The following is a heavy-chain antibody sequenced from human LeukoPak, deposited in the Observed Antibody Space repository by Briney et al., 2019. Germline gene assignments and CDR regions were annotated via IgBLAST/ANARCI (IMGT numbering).Heavy chain of an antibody. CDR2: IIPIFGTA. J-gene: IGHJ6*03. D-gene: IGHD2-2*01. CDR3: ARGYCSSTSCQYYYYYMDV. Sequence: GASVKVSCKASGGTFSSYAISWVRQAPGQGLEWMGGIIPIFGTANYAQKFQGRVTITADESTSTAYMELSSLRSEDTAVYYCARGYCSSTSCQYYYYYMDVWGKGTTVTISS. V-gene: IGHV1-69*13. CDR1: GGTFSSYA.